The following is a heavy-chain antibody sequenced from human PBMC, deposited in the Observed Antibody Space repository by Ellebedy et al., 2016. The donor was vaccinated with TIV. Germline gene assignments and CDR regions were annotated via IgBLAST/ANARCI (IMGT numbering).Heavy chain of an antibody. Sequence: SETLSLTXAVYGGSFSGYYWSWIRQPPGKGLEWIGEINHSGSTNYNPSLKSRVTISVDTSKNQFSLKLSSVTAADTAVYYCASFSSSSLCYWGQGTLVTVSS. J-gene: IGHJ4*02. V-gene: IGHV4-34*01. CDR3: ASFSSSSLCY. CDR1: GGSFSGYY. D-gene: IGHD6-6*01. CDR2: INHSGST.